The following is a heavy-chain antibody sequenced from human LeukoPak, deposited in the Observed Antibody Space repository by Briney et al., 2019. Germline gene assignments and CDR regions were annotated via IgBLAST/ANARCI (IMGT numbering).Heavy chain of an antibody. D-gene: IGHD2-21*02. J-gene: IGHJ4*02. Sequence: SETLSLTCTVSGGSISSSSYYWGWIRQPPGKGLEWIGSIYYSGSTYYNPSLKSRVTISVDTSKNQFSLTLTSVTAADTAVYYCARDVALSYCGGDCLPDYWGQGILVTVSS. CDR2: IYYSGST. CDR1: GGSISSSSYY. V-gene: IGHV4-39*07. CDR3: ARDVALSYCGGDCLPDY.